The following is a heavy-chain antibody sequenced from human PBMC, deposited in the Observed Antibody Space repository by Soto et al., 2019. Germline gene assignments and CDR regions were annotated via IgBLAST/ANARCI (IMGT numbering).Heavy chain of an antibody. Sequence: AASVKVSCKASGGTFSSYAISWVRQAPGQGLEWMGGIIPIFGTANYAQKFQGRVTITADESTSTAYMELSSLRSEDTAVYYCARDSYYYDISGPGADYFDYWGQGTLVTVSS. V-gene: IGHV1-69*13. CDR3: ARDSYYYDISGPGADYFDY. CDR2: IIPIFGTA. D-gene: IGHD3-22*01. CDR1: GGTFSSYA. J-gene: IGHJ4*02.